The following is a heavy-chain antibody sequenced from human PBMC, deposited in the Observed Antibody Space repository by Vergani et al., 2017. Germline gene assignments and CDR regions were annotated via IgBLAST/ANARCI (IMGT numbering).Heavy chain of an antibody. D-gene: IGHD1/OR15-1a*01. J-gene: IGHJ6*02. CDR2: VYTSGST. V-gene: IGHV4-61*02. CDR1: GASVSRGTYY. CDR3: ARGNSAYPSSGMDV. Sequence: QVQLQESGPGLLKPSQTLSLTCTVSGASVSRGTYYWTWIRQPAGKKLEWIGRVYTSGSTNYNLSLKSRVTMSVDTSKNQFSLKLSSVTATDTAVYYCARGNSAYPSSGMDVWGQGTTVIVSS.